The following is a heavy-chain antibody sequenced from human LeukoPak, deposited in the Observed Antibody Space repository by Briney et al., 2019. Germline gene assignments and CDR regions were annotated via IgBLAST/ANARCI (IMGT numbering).Heavy chain of an antibody. D-gene: IGHD3-22*01. CDR1: GYIFSAYG. J-gene: IGHJ4*02. CDR3: ARGGFYYDRSGYYFDY. Sequence: ASVKVSCKASGYIFSAYGISWVRQAPGQGPEWMGWISAYMGNTNYAQNLQGRVTMTTDTATSTAYMELRSLRSDDTAVYFCARGGFYYDRSGYYFDYWGQGTLVTVSS. CDR2: ISAYMGNT. V-gene: IGHV1-18*01.